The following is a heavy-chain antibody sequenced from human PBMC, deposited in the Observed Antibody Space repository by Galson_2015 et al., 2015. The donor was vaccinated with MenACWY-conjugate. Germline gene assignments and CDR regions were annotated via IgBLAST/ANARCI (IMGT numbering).Heavy chain of an antibody. J-gene: IGHJ3*02. D-gene: IGHD5-12*01. CDR2: INWNGGST. Sequence: SLRLSCAASGFTFADYGMSWVRQAPGKGLEWVSGINWNGGSTGYADSVKGRFTISRDNAKNSLYLQMNSLRAEDAALYYCARVSQSGGYDDPFDIWGQGTMVTVSS. CDR1: GFTFADYG. CDR3: ARVSQSGGYDDPFDI. V-gene: IGHV3-20*04.